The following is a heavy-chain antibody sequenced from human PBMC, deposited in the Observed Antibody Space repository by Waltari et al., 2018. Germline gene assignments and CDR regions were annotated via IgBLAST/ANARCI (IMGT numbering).Heavy chain of an antibody. CDR1: GLIVTSNT. CDR3: ARRSGSYLDH. V-gene: IGHV3-53*01. J-gene: IGHJ4*02. Sequence: EVQLVESGGGLIQPGGSLRLSCAASGLIVTSNTMTWVRQAPGKGLEWVSVIYSGGDTFYTDSVKGRFTNSRDISKNTLYLQMNNLRVEDTAVYYCARRSGSYLDHWGQGTLVTVSS. CDR2: IYSGGDT. D-gene: IGHD1-26*01.